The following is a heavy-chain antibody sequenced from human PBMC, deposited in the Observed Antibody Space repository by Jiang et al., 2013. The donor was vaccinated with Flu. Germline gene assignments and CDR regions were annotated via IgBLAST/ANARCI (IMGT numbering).Heavy chain of an antibody. CDR3: ARVGYDTSRYYYYGMDV. V-gene: IGHV4-30-2*04. Sequence: KSRVTISIDMSKNQFSLRLTSVTAADTAVYYCARVGYDTSRYYYYGMDVWGQGTTVTVSS. D-gene: IGHD3-22*01. J-gene: IGHJ6*02.